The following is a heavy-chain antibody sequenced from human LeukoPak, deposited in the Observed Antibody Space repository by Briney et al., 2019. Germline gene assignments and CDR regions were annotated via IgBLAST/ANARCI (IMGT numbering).Heavy chain of an antibody. CDR1: GGAFSGYY. CDR3: ARRDYYGSGSLTPLDY. CDR2: IIHSGRT. Sequence: PSETLSLTCAVYGGAFSGYYWSWIRQPPGKGLEWSGEIIHSGRTNYNPSLKSRFTMSVDTSKSQFSLKLSSVTAADTAVYYCARRDYYGSGSLTPLDYWGQGTLVTVSS. J-gene: IGHJ4*02. V-gene: IGHV4-34*12. D-gene: IGHD3-10*01.